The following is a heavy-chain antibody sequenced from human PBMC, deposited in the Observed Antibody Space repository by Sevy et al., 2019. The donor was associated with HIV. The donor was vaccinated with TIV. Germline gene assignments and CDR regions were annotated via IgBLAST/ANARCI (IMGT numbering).Heavy chain of an antibody. D-gene: IGHD5-12*01. J-gene: IGHJ6*02. CDR2: ISGSGGST. Sequence: GGSLRLSCAASGFTFSSYAVSWVRQAPGKGLEWVSAISGSGGSTYYADSVKGRFTISRDNSKNTLYLQMNSLRAEDTAVYYCAKDQLRSVEFDGMDVWGQGTTVTVSS. V-gene: IGHV3-23*01. CDR1: GFTFSSYA. CDR3: AKDQLRSVEFDGMDV.